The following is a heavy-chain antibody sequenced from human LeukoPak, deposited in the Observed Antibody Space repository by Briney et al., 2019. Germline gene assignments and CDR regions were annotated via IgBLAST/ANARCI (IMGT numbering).Heavy chain of an antibody. CDR2: INEDGSEK. CDR3: ARGETMDV. D-gene: IGHD5-24*01. CDR1: EFSFETYW. Sequence: GALRLSCVALEFSFETYWMSWVRQAPGKGPEWVANINEDGSEKHYVGSVRGRFTISRDNADNSLHLQMNSQRPEDMAVYYCARGETMDVWGKGTTVTVSS. J-gene: IGHJ6*03. V-gene: IGHV3-7*01.